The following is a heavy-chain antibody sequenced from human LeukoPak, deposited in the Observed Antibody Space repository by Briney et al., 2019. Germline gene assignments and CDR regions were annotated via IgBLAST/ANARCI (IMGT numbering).Heavy chain of an antibody. D-gene: IGHD3-22*01. CDR3: ARDSGVYANLVTYYYDSSGYCHFDY. J-gene: IGHJ4*02. CDR2: ISAYNGNT. CDR1: GYTFTSYG. V-gene: IGHV1-18*01. Sequence: ASVKVSCKASGYTFTSYGISWVRQAPGQGLEWMGWISAYNGNTNYAQKLQGRVTMTTDTSTSTAYMELRSLRSDDTAVYYCARDSGVYANLVTYYYDSSGYCHFDYWGQGTLVTVSS.